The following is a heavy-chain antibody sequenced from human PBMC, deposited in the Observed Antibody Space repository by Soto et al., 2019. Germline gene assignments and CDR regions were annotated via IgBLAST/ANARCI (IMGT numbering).Heavy chain of an antibody. J-gene: IGHJ6*02. CDR1: DGYISGRSYY. CDR3: ARHLGSLAAALSYYYYGMDV. V-gene: IGHV4-39*01. Sequence: SQTLSLTWTVADGYISGRSYYWVWIRQPPGKRQEWIGSIYYSGSTYYNPSLKSRVTISVDTSKNQFSLKLSSVTAADTAVYYCARHLGSLAAALSYYYYGMDVWGQGTTVTVSS. CDR2: IYYSGST. D-gene: IGHD6-13*01.